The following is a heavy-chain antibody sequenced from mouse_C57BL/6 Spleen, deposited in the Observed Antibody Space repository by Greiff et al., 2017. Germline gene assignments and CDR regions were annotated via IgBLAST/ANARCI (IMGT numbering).Heavy chain of an antibody. J-gene: IGHJ1*03. CDR3: ARYDYDGWYFDV. CDR2: ISGGGGNT. Sequence: EVQGVESGGGLVKPGGSLKLSCAASGFTFSSYTMSWVRQTPEKRLEWVATISGGGGNTYYPDSVKGRFTISRDNAKNTLYLQMSSLRSEDTALYYCARYDYDGWYFDVWGTGTTVTVSS. CDR1: GFTFSSYT. V-gene: IGHV5-9*01. D-gene: IGHD2-4*01.